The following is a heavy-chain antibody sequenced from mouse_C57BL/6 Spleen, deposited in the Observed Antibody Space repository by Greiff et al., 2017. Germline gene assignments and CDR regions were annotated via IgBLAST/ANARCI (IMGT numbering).Heavy chain of an antibody. V-gene: IGHV1-54*01. Sequence: VQLQQSGAELVRPGTSVKVSCKASGYAFTNYLIEWVKQRPGQGLEWIGVINPGSGGTNYNEKFKGKATLTADKSSSTAYMQLSSLTSEDSAVYFCARFGSSYDWYFDVWGTGTTGTVSS. CDR3: ARFGSSYDWYFDV. CDR1: GYAFTNYL. J-gene: IGHJ1*03. CDR2: INPGSGGT. D-gene: IGHD1-1*01.